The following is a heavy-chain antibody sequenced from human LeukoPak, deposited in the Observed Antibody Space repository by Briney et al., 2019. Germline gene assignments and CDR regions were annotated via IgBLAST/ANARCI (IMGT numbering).Heavy chain of an antibody. V-gene: IGHV4-39*07. CDR1: GGSISSSSYY. Sequence: SETLSLTCTVSGGSISSSSYYWSWIRQPPGKGLEWIGEINHSGSTNYNPSLKSRVTISVDTSKNQFSLKLSSVTAADTAVYYCARTGKIAVAGERYNWFDPWGQGTLVTVSS. J-gene: IGHJ5*02. D-gene: IGHD6-19*01. CDR2: INHSGST. CDR3: ARTGKIAVAGERYNWFDP.